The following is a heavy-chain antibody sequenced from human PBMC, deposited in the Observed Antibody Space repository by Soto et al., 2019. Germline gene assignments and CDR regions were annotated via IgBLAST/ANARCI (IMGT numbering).Heavy chain of an antibody. Sequence: QVQLVQSGAKVKKPGSSVKVSCKASGGTFRTSAISWVRQTPGQGLEWVGGIMPVFRRPKYAQNFQGRVTITADESTSTAYMELSSLRSDDTAIYYCARDKDRPQLGGNYYYILDVWGQGTAVTVSS. D-gene: IGHD3-3*02. CDR2: IMPVFRRP. J-gene: IGHJ6*02. V-gene: IGHV1-69*12. CDR1: GGTFRTSA. CDR3: ARDKDRPQLGGNYYYILDV.